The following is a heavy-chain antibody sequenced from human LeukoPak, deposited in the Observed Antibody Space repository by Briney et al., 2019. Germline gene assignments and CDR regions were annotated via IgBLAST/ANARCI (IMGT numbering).Heavy chain of an antibody. J-gene: IGHJ4*02. CDR1: GGSFSGYY. CDR2: INHSGST. V-gene: IGHV4-34*01. D-gene: IGHD3-22*01. CDR3: ARDFRSMIGN. Sequence: SETLSLTCAVYGGSFSGYYWSWIRQPPGKGLEWIGEINHSGSTNYNPSLKSRVTVSVDTSKNQFSLKLSSVTAADTAVYYCARDFRSMIGNWGQGTLVTVSS.